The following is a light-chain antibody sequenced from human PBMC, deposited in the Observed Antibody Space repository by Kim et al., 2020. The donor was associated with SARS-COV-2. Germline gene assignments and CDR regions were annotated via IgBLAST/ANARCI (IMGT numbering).Light chain of an antibody. Sequence: QSALTQPASVSGSPGQSITISCTGTSNDVGAYKYVSWYQQHPGRAPKLLIYDVSSRPSGISNLFSGSKSGNTASLTISGLQAEDEADYYCESYTTISTGVFGGGTQLTVL. CDR3: ESYTTISTGV. CDR2: DVS. CDR1: SNDVGAYKY. J-gene: IGLJ2*01. V-gene: IGLV2-14*03.